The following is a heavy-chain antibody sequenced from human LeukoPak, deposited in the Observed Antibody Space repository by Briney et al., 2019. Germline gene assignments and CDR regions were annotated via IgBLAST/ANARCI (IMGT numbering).Heavy chain of an antibody. D-gene: IGHD4-17*01. J-gene: IGHJ4*02. V-gene: IGHV3-48*03. CDR2: ISSSDGTI. CDR1: GFTFSSYE. Sequence: PGGSLRLSCAASGFTFSSYEMNWVRQAPGKGLEWVSYISSSDGTIYYADSVKGRFTISRDNAKNSLYLQMNSLRAEDTAVYYCARSAPDYGDYDGFDYWGQGTLVTVSS. CDR3: ARSAPDYGDYDGFDY.